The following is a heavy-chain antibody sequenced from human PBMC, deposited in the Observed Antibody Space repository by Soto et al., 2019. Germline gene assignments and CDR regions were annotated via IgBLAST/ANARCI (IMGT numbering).Heavy chain of an antibody. J-gene: IGHJ4*02. CDR1: GGTFSSYA. CDR3: ARDRIAARYFDY. V-gene: IGHV1-69*13. D-gene: IGHD6-6*01. Sequence: GASVKVSCKASGGTFSSYAISWVRQAPGQGLEWMGGIIPIFGTANYAQKFQGRVTITADESTSTAYMELSSLRSEDTAVYYCARDRIAARYFDYWGQGTLGTVSS. CDR2: IIPIFGTA.